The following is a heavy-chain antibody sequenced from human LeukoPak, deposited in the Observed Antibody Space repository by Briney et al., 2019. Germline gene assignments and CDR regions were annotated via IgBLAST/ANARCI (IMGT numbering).Heavy chain of an antibody. J-gene: IGHJ2*01. CDR3: ARGFVEMATISGWYFDL. CDR2: ISAYNGNT. CDR1: GYTFTSYG. V-gene: IGHV1-18*01. Sequence: GASVKVSCKASGYTFTSYGISWVRQAPGQGLEWMGWISAYNGNTNYAQKLQGRVTITTDESTSTAYMELSSLRSEDTAVYYCARGFVEMATISGWYFDLWGRGTLVTVSS. D-gene: IGHD5-24*01.